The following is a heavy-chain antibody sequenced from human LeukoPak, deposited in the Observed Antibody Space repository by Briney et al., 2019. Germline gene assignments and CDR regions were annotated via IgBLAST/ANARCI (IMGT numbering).Heavy chain of an antibody. CDR1: GGSISSYY. V-gene: IGHV4-59*01. J-gene: IGHJ4*02. CDR3: ARASSGWYAYYFDY. D-gene: IGHD6-19*01. Sequence: TSETLSLTCTVSGGSISSYYWSWIRQPPGKGLEWIGYIYYSGSTKYNPSLKSRVTISVDTSKNQFSLKLSSVTAADTAVYYCARASSGWYAYYFDYWGQGTLVTVSS. CDR2: IYYSGST.